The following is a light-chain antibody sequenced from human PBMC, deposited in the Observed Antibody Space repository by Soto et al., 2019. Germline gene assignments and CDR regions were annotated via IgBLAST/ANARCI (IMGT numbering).Light chain of an antibody. V-gene: IGKV3-20*01. CDR2: GAS. Sequence: EIVLTQSPGTLSLSPGERATLSCRASQSVSSSYLAWYQHKPGQATRLLIYGASSRATGIPDRFSGSGSGTDFTLTISRLEPEDFAVYYCQQYDSSPHTFGQGTKLEIK. CDR1: QSVSSSY. CDR3: QQYDSSPHT. J-gene: IGKJ2*01.